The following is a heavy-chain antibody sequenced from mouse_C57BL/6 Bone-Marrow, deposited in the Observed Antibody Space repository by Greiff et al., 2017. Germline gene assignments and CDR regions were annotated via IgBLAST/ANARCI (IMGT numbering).Heavy chain of an antibody. D-gene: IGHD1-1*01. CDR3: AMDYGSSYYRFAY. CDR2: IDPSDSYT. V-gene: IGHV1-50*01. J-gene: IGHJ3*01. Sequence: QVQLQQPGAELVKPGASVKLSCKASGYTFTSYWMQWVKQRPGQGLEWIGEIDPSDSYTNYNQKFKGKATLTVDTSSSTAYMLLSSLTSEDSAVYFCAMDYGSSYYRFAYWGQGTLVTVSA. CDR1: GYTFTSYW.